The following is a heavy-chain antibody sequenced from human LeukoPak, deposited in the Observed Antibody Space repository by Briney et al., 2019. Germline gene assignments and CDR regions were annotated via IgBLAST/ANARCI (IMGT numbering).Heavy chain of an antibody. Sequence: GGSLRLSCAASGFTFSSYSMNWVRQAPGKGLEWVSSISSSSSYIYYADSVKGRFTISRDNAKNSLYLQMNSPRAEDTAVYYCARDLLGGWTTGSPPRYWGQGTLVTVSS. CDR3: ARDLLGGWTTGSPPRY. CDR2: ISSSSSYI. D-gene: IGHD6-19*01. J-gene: IGHJ4*02. CDR1: GFTFSSYS. V-gene: IGHV3-21*01.